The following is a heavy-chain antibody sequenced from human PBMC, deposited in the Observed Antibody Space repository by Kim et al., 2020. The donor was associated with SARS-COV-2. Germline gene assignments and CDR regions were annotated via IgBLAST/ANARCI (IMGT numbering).Heavy chain of an antibody. CDR3: AKALVQGSYDYYYYYGMDV. CDR1: GFTFSSYA. J-gene: IGHJ6*02. Sequence: GGSLRLSCAASGFTFSSYAMSWVRQAPGKGLEWVSAISGSGGSTYYADSVKGRFTISIDNSKNTLYLQMNSLRAEDTAVYYCAKALVQGSYDYYYYYGMDVWGQGTTVTVSS. CDR2: ISGSGGST. V-gene: IGHV3-23*01. D-gene: IGHD1-26*01.